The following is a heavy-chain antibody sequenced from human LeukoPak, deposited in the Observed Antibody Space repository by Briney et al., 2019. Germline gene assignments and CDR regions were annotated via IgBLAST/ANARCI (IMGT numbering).Heavy chain of an antibody. CDR1: GFTFSSYA. Sequence: GGSLRLSCAASGFTFSSYAMSWVRQAPGKGLEWVSAISGSGGSTYYADSVKGRFTISRDNSKNTLYLQMNSLRAEDTAVYYCAKDPQYMYSSSSLFDYWGQGTLVTVSS. V-gene: IGHV3-23*01. CDR3: AKDPQYMYSSSSLFDY. J-gene: IGHJ4*02. D-gene: IGHD6-6*01. CDR2: ISGSGGST.